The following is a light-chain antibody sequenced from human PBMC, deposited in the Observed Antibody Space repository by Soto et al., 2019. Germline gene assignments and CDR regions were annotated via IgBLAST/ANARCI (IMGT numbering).Light chain of an antibody. Sequence: QSVLAQPASVSGSPGQSITISCTGTSSDVGGYKYVSWFQQHPGKAPKLMIYEVSSRPSGVSNRFSGSKSGNTASLTISGLQPEDEADYYCSSYTTSSTLVFGTGTKVTVL. V-gene: IGLV2-14*01. J-gene: IGLJ1*01. CDR3: SSYTTSSTLV. CDR1: SSDVGGYKY. CDR2: EVS.